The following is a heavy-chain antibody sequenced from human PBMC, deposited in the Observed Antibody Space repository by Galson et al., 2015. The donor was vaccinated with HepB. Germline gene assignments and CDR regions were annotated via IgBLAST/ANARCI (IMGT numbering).Heavy chain of an antibody. CDR2: INWNGGST. CDR3: ARDNTLSIVGATGADAFDI. Sequence: SLRLSCAASGFTFDDYGMSWVRQAPGKGLEWVSGINWNGGSTGYADSVKGRFTISRDNAKNSLYLQMNSLRAEDTALYHCARDNTLSIVGATGADAFDIWGQGTMVTVSS. V-gene: IGHV3-20*01. D-gene: IGHD1-26*01. J-gene: IGHJ3*02. CDR1: GFTFDDYG.